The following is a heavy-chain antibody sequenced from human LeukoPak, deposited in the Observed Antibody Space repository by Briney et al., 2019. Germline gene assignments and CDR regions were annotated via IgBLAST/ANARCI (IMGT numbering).Heavy chain of an antibody. CDR3: ARESGSSGSAGYFDF. CDR1: GLTFSSYP. Sequence: GGSLRLSCAASGLTFSSYPMHWVRQTPGKWLEWVAVISYHGSDKSYADSVKGRFTISRDNSKDTLFLEMNNLKAEDTAVYYCARESGSSGSAGYFDFRGQGTLVTVSS. J-gene: IGHJ4*02. D-gene: IGHD3-22*01. V-gene: IGHV3-30*04. CDR2: ISYHGSDK.